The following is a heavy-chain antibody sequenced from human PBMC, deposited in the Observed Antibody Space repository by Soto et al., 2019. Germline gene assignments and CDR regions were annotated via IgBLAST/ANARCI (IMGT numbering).Heavy chain of an antibody. V-gene: IGHV3-48*02. Sequence: EVHLVESGGGLVQPGGSLRLSCAASGFTFSSYSLNWVRQAPGKGLEWVSYITSSGTTVYYADSVRGRFTISRDNAKNALYLPMNSLRDDDTAVYYCARGSSNWANYFKFWCQGTVVTVPS. CDR3: ARGSSNWANYFKF. CDR1: GFTFSSYS. D-gene: IGHD6-13*01. CDR2: ITSSGTTV. J-gene: IGHJ4*02.